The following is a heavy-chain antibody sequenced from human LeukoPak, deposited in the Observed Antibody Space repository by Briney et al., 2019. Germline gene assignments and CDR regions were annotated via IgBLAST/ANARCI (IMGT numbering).Heavy chain of an antibody. J-gene: IGHJ5*02. CDR2: ICGSGGST. V-gene: IGHV3-23*01. Sequence: GGSLRLSCAASGFTFSSHAMSCVRQAPGKGLEWVSAICGSGGSTYYADSVKGRFTISRDNSKNTLYLQMNSLRAEDTAVYCCAKDPSSGWYFWFDPWGQGALVTVSS. D-gene: IGHD6-19*01. CDR3: AKDPSSGWYFWFDP. CDR1: GFTFSSHA.